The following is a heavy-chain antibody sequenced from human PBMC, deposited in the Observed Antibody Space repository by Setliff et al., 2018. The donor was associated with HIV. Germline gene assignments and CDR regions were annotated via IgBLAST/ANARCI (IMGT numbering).Heavy chain of an antibody. Sequence: GGSLRLSCAASRFTFSNYGMYWVRQAPGKGLKWVAFIRYDGRNKYYADSVKGRFTISRDNSKNTLYLQINSLRAEDTAVYYCARDRDTTIWYFDLWGRGTLVTVSS. CDR3: ARDRDTTIWYFDL. D-gene: IGHD5-12*01. J-gene: IGHJ2*01. CDR2: IRYDGRNK. CDR1: RFTFSNYG. V-gene: IGHV3-30*02.